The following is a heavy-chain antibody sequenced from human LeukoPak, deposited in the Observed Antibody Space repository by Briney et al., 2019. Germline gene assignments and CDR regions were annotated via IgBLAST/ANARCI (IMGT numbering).Heavy chain of an antibody. D-gene: IGHD6-13*01. CDR2: IIPIFGTA. CDR3: ARDRGDSSSWRYYYYYYMDV. Sequence: SVKVSCKASGGTFSSYAISWVRQAPGQGLEWMGGIIPIFGTANYAQKFQGRVTITTDESTSTAYMGLSSLRSEDTAVYYCARDRGDSSSWRYYYYYYMDVWGKGTTVTVSS. V-gene: IGHV1-69*05. CDR1: GGTFSSYA. J-gene: IGHJ6*03.